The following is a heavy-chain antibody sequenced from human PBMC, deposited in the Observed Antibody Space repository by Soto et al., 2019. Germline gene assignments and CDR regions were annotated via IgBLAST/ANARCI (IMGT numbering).Heavy chain of an antibody. Sequence: QLQLQESGSGLVKPSQTLSLTCAVSGGSISSGGYSWSWIRQPPGKGLEWIGYIYHSGSTYYNPSLKSRVTISVDRSKIQFSRKLSSVTAADTAVYYCARVSLVARVLDAFDIWGQGTMVTVSS. CDR1: GGSISSGGYS. CDR2: IYHSGST. J-gene: IGHJ3*02. CDR3: ARVSLVARVLDAFDI. D-gene: IGHD2-15*01. V-gene: IGHV4-30-2*01.